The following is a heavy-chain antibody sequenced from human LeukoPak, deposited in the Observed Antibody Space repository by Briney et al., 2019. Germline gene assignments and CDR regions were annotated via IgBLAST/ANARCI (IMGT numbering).Heavy chain of an antibody. D-gene: IGHD1-7*01. CDR2: VHSSRGS. CDR1: GGSISSYY. J-gene: IGHJ4*02. V-gene: IGHV4-4*07. CDR3: ARENWIYGEDF. Sequence: SETLSLTCTVSGGSISSYYWGWIRQPAGEGLEWIGRVHSSRGSNYNPSLKSRVTMSVDTSKNQVSLKLIAVTAADTAVYYCARENWIYGEDFWGQGALVTVSS.